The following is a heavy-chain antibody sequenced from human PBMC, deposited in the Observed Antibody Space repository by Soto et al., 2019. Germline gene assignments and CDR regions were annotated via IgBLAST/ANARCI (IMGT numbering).Heavy chain of an antibody. V-gene: IGHV3-11*01. J-gene: IGHJ4*02. D-gene: IGHD6-19*01. CDR2: ISSTGRTI. CDR3: ARSYSSGWEFDY. Sequence: GGWLRVSWGAAGCSCSNYYMSWIRPAQGKGLEWVPYISSTGRTIYYADSVKGRFTVSRDNAQNSLSLKLNSLRVEDTAVYYCARSYSSGWEFDYWGQGTQVTVSS. CDR1: GCSCSNYY.